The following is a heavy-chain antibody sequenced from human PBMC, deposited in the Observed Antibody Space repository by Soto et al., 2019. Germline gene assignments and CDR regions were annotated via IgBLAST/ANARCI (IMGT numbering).Heavy chain of an antibody. CDR3: AKIPVYHSGSFDY. CDR1: GFTFGSYT. CDR2: INNNGGGT. Sequence: GGSLRLSCVASGFTFGSYTMSWVRQAPGKGLEWVSSINNNGGGTYYADSVKGRFTISRDNSKNTLYLQMNSLRAEDTAVYYCAKIPVYHSGSFDYWGGGTLVTVYS. J-gene: IGHJ4*02. V-gene: IGHV3-23*01. D-gene: IGHD6-19*01.